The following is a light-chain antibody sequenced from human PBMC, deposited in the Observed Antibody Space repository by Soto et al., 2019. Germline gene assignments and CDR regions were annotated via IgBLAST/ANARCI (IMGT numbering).Light chain of an antibody. Sequence: QSALTQPPSASGTPGQSVTISCSGGSSNMGTNTVSWYQHLPGTAPKLLIFRSYQRPSGVPDRFSGSKSGTPASLAISGLQSEDEADYYCAAWDDSLSGPVFGTGTKVTVL. CDR2: RSY. CDR1: SSNMGTNT. CDR3: AAWDDSLSGPV. J-gene: IGLJ1*01. V-gene: IGLV1-44*01.